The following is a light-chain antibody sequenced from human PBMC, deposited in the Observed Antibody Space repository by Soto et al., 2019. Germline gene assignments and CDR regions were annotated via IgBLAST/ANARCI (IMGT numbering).Light chain of an antibody. CDR2: DAS. V-gene: IGKV1-5*01. J-gene: IGKJ1*01. CDR3: QHYNSYSEA. Sequence: DIQMTQSNSTVSASVGDRVSITCRASQSISSWLAWYQQKPGKAPKVLIYDASSLESGVPSRFSGSGSGTEFTLTISSLQPDDFATYYCQHYNSYSEAFGQG. CDR1: QSISSW.